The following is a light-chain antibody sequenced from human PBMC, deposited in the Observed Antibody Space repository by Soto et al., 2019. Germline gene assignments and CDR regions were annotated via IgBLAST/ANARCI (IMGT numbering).Light chain of an antibody. CDR2: AAS. J-gene: IGKJ3*01. Sequence: EIVLTQSPGTLSLSPGERATLSCRASQSVSSSQLAWYQQKPGQAPRRLIYAASSTVTGIPDRFSGSGSGTDFTLTISRLEPVDFAVYCCQHYGSXPQFTFGPGTKVAIK. V-gene: IGKV3-20*01. CDR3: QHYGSXPQFT. CDR1: QSVSSSQ.